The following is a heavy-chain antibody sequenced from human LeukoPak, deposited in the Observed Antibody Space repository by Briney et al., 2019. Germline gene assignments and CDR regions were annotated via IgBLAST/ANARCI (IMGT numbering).Heavy chain of an antibody. CDR2: INPNSGGT. V-gene: IGHV1-2*04. Sequence: GASLKVSCKASGYTFTGYYMHWVRQAPGQGLEWMEWINPNSGGTNYAQKFQGWVTMTRDTSISTAYMELSRLRSDDAAVYYCARGMVVVPAAISSDAFDIWGQGTMVTVSS. CDR1: GYTFTGYY. J-gene: IGHJ3*02. CDR3: ARGMVVVPAAISSDAFDI. D-gene: IGHD2-2*02.